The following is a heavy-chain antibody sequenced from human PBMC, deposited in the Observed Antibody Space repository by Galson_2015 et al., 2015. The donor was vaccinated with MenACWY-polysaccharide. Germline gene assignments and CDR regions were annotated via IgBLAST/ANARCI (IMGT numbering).Heavy chain of an antibody. CDR1: GGSLNGSY. CDR2: IYYSGST. V-gene: IGHV4-59*01. J-gene: IGHJ6*02. D-gene: IGHD2-2*01. CDR3: ARSGTSTSWLYYYYGMDV. Sequence: ETLSLTCTVSGGSLNGSYWSWTRHPPGKGLEWIGYIYYSGSTNYNPSLKSRVTMSLDISKNQFSLKLSSVTAADAAVYYCARSGTSTSWLYYYYGMDVWGQGTTVTVSS.